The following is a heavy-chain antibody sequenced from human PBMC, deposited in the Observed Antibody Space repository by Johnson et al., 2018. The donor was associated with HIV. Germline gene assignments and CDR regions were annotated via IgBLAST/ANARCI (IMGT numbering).Heavy chain of an antibody. J-gene: IGHJ3*01. CDR1: GFTFSDYY. Sequence: VQLVESGGGLVKPGGSLRLSCVASGFTFSDYYMSWIRQAPGKGLEWVANIKQDGSEKYYVDSVTGRFTISRDNADNSLSLQMNSLTVDDTAIYYCGRGMAAANWGQGTMVTVSS. CDR3: GRGMAAAN. CDR2: IKQDGSEK. V-gene: IGHV3-7*03. D-gene: IGHD6-13*01.